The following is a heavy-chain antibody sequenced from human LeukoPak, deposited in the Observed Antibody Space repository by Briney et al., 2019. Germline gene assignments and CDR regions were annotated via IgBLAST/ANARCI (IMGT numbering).Heavy chain of an antibody. V-gene: IGHV4-59*08. CDR3: ARLGKTYYMDV. D-gene: IGHD1/OR15-1a*01. CDR2: LYHSGAA. CDR1: GDSISNYY. J-gene: IGHJ6*03. Sequence: SETLSLTCTVSGDSISNYYWTWIRQTPGKGLEWIGNLYHSGAADYSPSLKTRVTTSVDTSKDQFSLSLRSSTAADTAVYFCARLGKTYYMDVWGTGTTVTVSS.